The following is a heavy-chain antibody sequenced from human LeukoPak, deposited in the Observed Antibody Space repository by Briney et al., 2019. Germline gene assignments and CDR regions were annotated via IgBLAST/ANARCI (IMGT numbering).Heavy chain of an antibody. V-gene: IGHV4-34*01. Sequence: KTSETLPLTCAVYGGSFSGYYWSWIRQPPGKGLEWIGEINHSGSTNYNPSLKSRVTISVDTSKNRFSLKLSSVTAADTAVYYCARGPTRRWFDPWGQGTLVTVSS. CDR2: INHSGST. J-gene: IGHJ5*02. CDR3: ARGPTRRWFDP. D-gene: IGHD1-14*01. CDR1: GGSFSGYY.